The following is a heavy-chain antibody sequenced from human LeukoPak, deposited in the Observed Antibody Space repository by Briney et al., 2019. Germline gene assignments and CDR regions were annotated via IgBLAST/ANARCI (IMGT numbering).Heavy chain of an antibody. J-gene: IGHJ4*02. Sequence: GGSLRLSCAASGFTFSSYWMSWVRQGPGKGLEWVANIKQDGSEKYYVDSVKGRFTISRDNAKNSLYLQMNSLRAEDTAVYYCARANYYDFWSGYSPTIDYWGQGTLVTVSS. CDR2: IKQDGSEK. D-gene: IGHD3-3*01. V-gene: IGHV3-7*01. CDR3: ARANYYDFWSGYSPTIDY. CDR1: GFTFSSYW.